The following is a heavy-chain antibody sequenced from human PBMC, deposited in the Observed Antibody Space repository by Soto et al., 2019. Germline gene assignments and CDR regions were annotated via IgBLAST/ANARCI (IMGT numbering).Heavy chain of an antibody. CDR1: GFTFSSYS. CDR2: ISSSSSYI. Sequence: GGSLRLSCAASGFTFSSYSMNWVRQAPGKGLEWVSSISSSSSYIYYADSVKGRFTISRDNAKNSLYLQMNSLRAEDTAVYYCAREYAGMVAKKLMDVWGKGTTVTVSS. J-gene: IGHJ6*03. CDR3: AREYAGMVAKKLMDV. V-gene: IGHV3-21*01. D-gene: IGHD5-12*01.